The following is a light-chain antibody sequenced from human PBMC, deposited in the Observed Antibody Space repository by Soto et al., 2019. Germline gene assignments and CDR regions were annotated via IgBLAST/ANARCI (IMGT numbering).Light chain of an antibody. Sequence: QSALTQPRSVSGSPGQSVTISCTGTSSDVGGYNYVSWYQQHPGKAPKLMIYDVSKRPSGDPDRFSGSKSGNTASLTISGLQAEDEADYYCCSYATSPVFGGGTKLTVL. J-gene: IGLJ2*01. V-gene: IGLV2-11*01. CDR3: CSYATSPV. CDR1: SSDVGGYNY. CDR2: DVS.